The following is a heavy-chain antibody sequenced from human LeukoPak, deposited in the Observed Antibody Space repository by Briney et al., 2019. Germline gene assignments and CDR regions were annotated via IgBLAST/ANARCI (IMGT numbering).Heavy chain of an antibody. J-gene: IGHJ4*02. CDR2: ISSSSSSTI. Sequence: GGSLRLSCAASGFTFSSYSMNWVRQAPGKGLEWVSYISSSSSSTIYYAHSVKGRFTISRDNAKNSLYLQMNSLRAEDTAVYYCARGHYGDKYYFDYWGQGTLVTVSS. CDR3: ARGHYGDKYYFDY. D-gene: IGHD4-17*01. V-gene: IGHV3-48*01. CDR1: GFTFSSYS.